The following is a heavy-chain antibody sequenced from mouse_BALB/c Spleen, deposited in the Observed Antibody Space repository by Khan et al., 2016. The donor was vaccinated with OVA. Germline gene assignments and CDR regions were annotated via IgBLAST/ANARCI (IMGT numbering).Heavy chain of an antibody. D-gene: IGHD4-1*01. CDR1: GFTFSTFA. J-gene: IGHJ3*01. Sequence: EVELVESGGGLVKPGGSLKLSCAVSGFTFSTFAMSWVRQTPEKRLEWVATISSDGDYTFYPDIVTGRFTISRDNAKNTLYLQMSSLRSEDTAMYYCARSPNGNFAYWGQGTLVTVSA. CDR2: ISSDGDYT. V-gene: IGHV5-9-3*01. CDR3: ARSPNGNFAY.